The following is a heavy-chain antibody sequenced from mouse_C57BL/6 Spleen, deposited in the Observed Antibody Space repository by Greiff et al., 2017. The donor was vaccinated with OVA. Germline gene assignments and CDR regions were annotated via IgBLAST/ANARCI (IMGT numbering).Heavy chain of an antibody. CDR2: IHPNSGST. D-gene: IGHD2-4*01. Sequence: QVQLQQPGAELVKPGASVKLSCKASGYTFTSYWMHWVKQRPGQGLEWIGMIHPNSGSTNYNEKFKSKATLTVDKSSSTAYMQLSSLTSEDSAVYYCAAPYYDYDWFAYWGQGTLVTVSA. J-gene: IGHJ3*01. CDR1: GYTFTSYW. CDR3: AAPYYDYDWFAY. V-gene: IGHV1-64*01.